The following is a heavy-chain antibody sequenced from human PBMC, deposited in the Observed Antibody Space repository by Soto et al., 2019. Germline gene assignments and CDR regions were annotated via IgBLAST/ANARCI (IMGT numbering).Heavy chain of an antibody. J-gene: IGHJ6*02. Sequence: QVQLVQSEAEVKKPGSSVKVSCKASGGTFSSYAISWVRQAPGQGLEWMGGIIPISGTANYAQKFQGRVTSTADESTSTAYMELSSLRSEDTAVYYCARSQGSSTSLEIYYYYYYGMDVWGQGTTVTVSS. CDR1: GGTFSSYA. CDR2: IIPISGTA. D-gene: IGHD2-2*01. V-gene: IGHV1-69*01. CDR3: ARSQGSSTSLEIYYYYYYGMDV.